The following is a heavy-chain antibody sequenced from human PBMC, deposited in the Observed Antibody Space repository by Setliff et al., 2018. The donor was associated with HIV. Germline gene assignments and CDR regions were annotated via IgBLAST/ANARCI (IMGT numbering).Heavy chain of an antibody. Sequence: SCKASGYPLTGYYMNWVRQAPGQGLEWMGRINPTSGDTNYAQKFQGRVTMTRDTSISTAYMELSRLKSDDAAVYYCAREGISGSYFDYWGQGTLVTVSS. V-gene: IGHV1-2*06. D-gene: IGHD1-26*01. CDR1: GYPLTGYY. CDR3: AREGISGSYFDY. CDR2: INPTSGDT. J-gene: IGHJ4*02.